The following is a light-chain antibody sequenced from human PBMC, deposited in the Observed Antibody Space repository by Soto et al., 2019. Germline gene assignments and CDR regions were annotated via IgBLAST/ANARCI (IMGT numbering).Light chain of an antibody. J-gene: IGKJ1*01. CDR2: GAS. CDR1: QSISSN. CDR3: QQYNNWWS. Sequence: EIVLTQSPATLSVSPGESATLSCRASQSISSNVAWYQQKPGQAPRLLLYGASTRATGIPVRFSGTGSGTQFTLTVSSLQSEDCAIYYCQQYNNWWSFGQGTKVDIK. V-gene: IGKV3-15*01.